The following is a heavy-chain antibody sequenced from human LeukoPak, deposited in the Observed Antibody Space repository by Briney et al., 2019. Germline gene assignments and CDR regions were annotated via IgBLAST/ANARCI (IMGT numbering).Heavy chain of an antibody. V-gene: IGHV1-69*05. CDR2: IIPIFGTA. Sequence: ASVKVSCKASGGTFSSYAISWVRQAPGQGLEWMGGIIPIFGTANYAQKFQGRVTITTDESTSTAYMELSSLRSEDTAVYYCARAQKEGPGGELLSPFDYWGQGTLVTVSS. J-gene: IGHJ4*02. CDR3: ARAQKEGPGGELLSPFDY. CDR1: GGTFSSYA. D-gene: IGHD3-10*01.